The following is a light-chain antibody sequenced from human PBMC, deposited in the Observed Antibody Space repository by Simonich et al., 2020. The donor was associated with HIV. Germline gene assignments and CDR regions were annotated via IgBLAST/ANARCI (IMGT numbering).Light chain of an antibody. Sequence: DIQMTQSPSSLSASVGDRVTITCRASQSINSHLNWYQQKPGKAPKFLIYAASSLQSGVPSRFSGSGSGTDFTLTISSLQPEDFATYYCQQSYTTPYTFGQGTKLEIK. CDR1: QSINSH. CDR3: QQSYTTPYT. CDR2: AAS. V-gene: IGKV1-39*01. J-gene: IGKJ2*01.